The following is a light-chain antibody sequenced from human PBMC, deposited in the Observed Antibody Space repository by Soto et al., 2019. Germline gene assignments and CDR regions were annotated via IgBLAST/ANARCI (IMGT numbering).Light chain of an antibody. CDR2: EDN. J-gene: IGLJ3*02. CDR1: NIGSHS. Sequence: SYELTQPPSVSVAPGQTASIPCGGDNIGSHSVHWYQQRPGQAPVLVAYEDNVRPSEIPERVSGSNSGTTATLTISWVEAGDEADYYCQVWDGSSDHWVFGGGTKVT. V-gene: IGLV3-21*02. CDR3: QVWDGSSDHWV.